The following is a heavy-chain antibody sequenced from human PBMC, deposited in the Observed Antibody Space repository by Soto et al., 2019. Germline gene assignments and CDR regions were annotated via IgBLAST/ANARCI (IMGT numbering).Heavy chain of an antibody. Sequence: GGSLRLSCAASGFTFSSYWMSWVRQAPGKGLEWVANIKQDGSEKYYVDSVKGRFTISRDNAKNSLYLQMNSLRAEDTAVYYCASQIAARRFGAFDIWGQGTMVTVSS. CDR1: GFTFSSYW. D-gene: IGHD6-6*01. J-gene: IGHJ3*02. CDR2: IKQDGSEK. CDR3: ASQIAARRFGAFDI. V-gene: IGHV3-7*01.